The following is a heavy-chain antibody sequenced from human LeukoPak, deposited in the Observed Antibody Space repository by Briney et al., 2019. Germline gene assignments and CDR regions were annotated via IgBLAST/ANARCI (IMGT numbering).Heavy chain of an antibody. J-gene: IGHJ4*02. CDR3: ARGAGSYYTTEYYFDY. CDR1: GYTFTSYY. Sequence: ASVKVSCKASGYTFTSYYMHWVRQAPGQGLEWMGIINPSGGSTSYAQKFQGRVTMTRDTSTSTVYMELSSLRSEDTAVYYCARGAGSYYTTEYYFDYGGQGTLVTVSS. V-gene: IGHV1-46*01. D-gene: IGHD1-26*01. CDR2: INPSGGST.